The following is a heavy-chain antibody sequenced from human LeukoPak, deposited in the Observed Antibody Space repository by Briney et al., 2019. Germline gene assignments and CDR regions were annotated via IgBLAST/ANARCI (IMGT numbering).Heavy chain of an antibody. Sequence: PSETLSLTCAVYGGSFSGYYWSWIRQPPGKGLEWIGEINHSGSTNYNPSLKSRVTISVDTPKNQFSLKLSSVTAADTAVYYCARGNYETYDSSGYFDYWGQGTLVTVSS. V-gene: IGHV4-34*01. CDR1: GGSFSGYY. CDR3: ARGNYETYDSSGYFDY. CDR2: INHSGST. J-gene: IGHJ4*02. D-gene: IGHD3-22*01.